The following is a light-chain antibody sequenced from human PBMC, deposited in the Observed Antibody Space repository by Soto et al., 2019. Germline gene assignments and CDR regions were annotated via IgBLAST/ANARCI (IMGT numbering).Light chain of an antibody. CDR2: DVS. CDR1: SDVGAYRY. Sequence: QSALTQPASVSGSPGQSITISCTGSDVGAYRYVSWYQQHPGKAPRLMIYDVSNRPSGVSDRFSGSKSGNTASLTISGLQPEVEAYFFCSSYTGGNARVVFGGGTKLTVL. CDR3: SSYTGGNARVV. J-gene: IGLJ2*01. V-gene: IGLV2-14*01.